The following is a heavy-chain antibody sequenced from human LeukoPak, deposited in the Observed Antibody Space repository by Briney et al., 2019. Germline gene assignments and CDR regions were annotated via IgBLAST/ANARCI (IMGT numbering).Heavy chain of an antibody. Sequence: ASVKVSCKASGYTFTGYYMHWVQQAPGQGLEWVGRINPNSGGTNYAQKFQGRVTMTRDTSISTAYMELSRLRSDDTAVYYCARAQGAHWGYWFDPWGQGTLVTVSS. J-gene: IGHJ5*02. CDR1: GYTFTGYY. CDR3: ARAQGAHWGYWFDP. CDR2: INPNSGGT. V-gene: IGHV1-2*06. D-gene: IGHD3-16*01.